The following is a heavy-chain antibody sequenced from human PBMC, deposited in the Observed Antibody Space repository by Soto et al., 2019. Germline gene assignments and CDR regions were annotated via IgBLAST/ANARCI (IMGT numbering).Heavy chain of an antibody. D-gene: IGHD6-19*01. CDR1: GYTFTSYD. CDR3: ARTRFGAVAGT. J-gene: IGHJ5*02. Sequence: QVQLLQSGAEVKKPGASVKVSCKTSGYTFTSYDIHWVRQATGQGPEWMGWMNPYSGNTVYTQKFQGRIIMTSNTSMSTAYMELSSLRSEDTDVYYWARTRFGAVAGTWGQGTLVTVSS. V-gene: IGHV1-8*01. CDR2: MNPYSGNT.